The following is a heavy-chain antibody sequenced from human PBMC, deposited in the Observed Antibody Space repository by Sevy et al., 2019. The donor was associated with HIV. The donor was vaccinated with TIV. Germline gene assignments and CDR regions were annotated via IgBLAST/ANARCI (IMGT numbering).Heavy chain of an antibody. J-gene: IGHJ4*02. CDR2: IFNDGKTK. V-gene: IGHV3-33*01. CDR1: GFIFSRYG. Sequence: GGSLRLSCKASGFIFSRYGVHWVRQAPGKGLEWVASIFNDGKTKYYGDPVKGRFTISRDASKNTLYLQMDSLRAEDTAVYYCARESGSDWYLDSWGQGTLVTVSS. CDR3: ARESGSDWYLDS. D-gene: IGHD2-21*02.